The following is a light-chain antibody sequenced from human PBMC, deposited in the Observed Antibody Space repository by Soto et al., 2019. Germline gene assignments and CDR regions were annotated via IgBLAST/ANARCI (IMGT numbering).Light chain of an antibody. CDR2: GAT. CDR1: EAISHY. CDR3: QQSSSTPLT. V-gene: IGKV1-39*01. Sequence: IHMTQSPSSLPASIGDRVTITCRASEAISHYLNWYQQKPGKAPKLLIYGATKLQSGVPSRFSGSGSGTDFTLTITSLQGEDCATYYCQQSSSTPLTFGGGTKVEI. J-gene: IGKJ4*01.